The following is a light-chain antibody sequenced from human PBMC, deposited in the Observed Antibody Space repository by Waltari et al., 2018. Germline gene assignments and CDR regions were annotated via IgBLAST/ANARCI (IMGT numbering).Light chain of an antibody. Sequence: PRSRRGGQSVGTPLAWVQQKPGQAPRLLIYGASTRATGIPARFSGSGSGTEFTLTISSLQSEDFAVYYCQQYNNWWTFGQGTKVEIK. CDR1: QSVGTP. V-gene: IGKV3-15*01. CDR2: GAS. CDR3: QQYNNWWT. J-gene: IGKJ1*01.